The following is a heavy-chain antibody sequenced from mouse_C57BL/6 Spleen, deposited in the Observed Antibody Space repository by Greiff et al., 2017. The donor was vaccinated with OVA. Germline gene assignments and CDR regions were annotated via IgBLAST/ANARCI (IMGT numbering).Heavy chain of an antibody. CDR1: GFTFTSYW. D-gene: IGHD1-1*01. CDR2: INPGGGST. Sequence: QVQLQQPGAELVKPGASVKMSCKASGFTFTSYWITWVKQRPGQGLEWIGDINPGGGSTNYNEKFKSKATLTVDTSSSTSYLHLSSLKSEDSAFYYCSRLDTTVVHYYAMDYWGQGTSVTVSS. CDR3: SRLDTTVVHYYAMDY. J-gene: IGHJ4*01. V-gene: IGHV1-55*01.